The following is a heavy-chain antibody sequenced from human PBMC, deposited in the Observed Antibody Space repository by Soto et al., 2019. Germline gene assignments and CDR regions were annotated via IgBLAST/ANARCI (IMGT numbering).Heavy chain of an antibody. Sequence: LSLTCTVSGGSISSYYWTWIRQSPGKGLEWIGYIYYTGSTKYSPSLKSRVTISLGTSRNQFSLNLSSVTAADTAVYFCARGGTYGDYFDYWGQGTLVTVSS. J-gene: IGHJ4*02. V-gene: IGHV4-59*01. D-gene: IGHD4-17*01. CDR2: IYYTGST. CDR3: ARGGTYGDYFDY. CDR1: GGSISSYY.